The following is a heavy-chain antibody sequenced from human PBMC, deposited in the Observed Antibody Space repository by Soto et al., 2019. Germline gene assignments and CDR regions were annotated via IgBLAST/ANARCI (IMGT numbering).Heavy chain of an antibody. CDR2: ISGSGGST. CDR1: GFTFSSYA. Sequence: EVQLLESGGGLVQPGGSLRLSCAASGFTFSSYAMSWVRQAPGKGLEWVSAISGSGGSTYYADSVKGRFTISRDNSKNTLYQQMNSLRAEDTAVYYCAKPPGAYYYYGMAVWGQGTTVTVSS. J-gene: IGHJ6*02. V-gene: IGHV3-23*01. D-gene: IGHD3-10*01. CDR3: AKPPGAYYYYGMAV.